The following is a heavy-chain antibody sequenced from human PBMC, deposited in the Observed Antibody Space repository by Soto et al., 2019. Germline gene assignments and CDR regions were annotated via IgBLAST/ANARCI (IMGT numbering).Heavy chain of an antibody. D-gene: IGHD6-13*01. CDR1: GFTFSNYV. J-gene: IGHJ1*01. CDR2: INGGGGST. V-gene: IGHV3-23*01. Sequence: GGSLRLSCAASGFTFSNYVLSWVRQAPGKGLEWVSGINGGGGSTYYADSVKGRFTISRDNSKHTPYLEMNSLRADDTAIYYCAKGGQLVREYFQHWGQGTLVTVSS. CDR3: AKGGQLVREYFQH.